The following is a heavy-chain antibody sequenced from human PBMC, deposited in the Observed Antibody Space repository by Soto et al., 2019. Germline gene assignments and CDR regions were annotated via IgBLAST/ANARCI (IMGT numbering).Heavy chain of an antibody. D-gene: IGHD6-13*01. Sequence: PSETLSLTCTVSGGSISSYYWSWIRQPPGKGLEWIGYIYYSGSTNYNPSLKSRVTISVDTSKNQFSLKLSSVTAADTAVYYCARGRQKLVNHDAFDIWGQGTMVTVS. CDR3: ARGRQKLVNHDAFDI. V-gene: IGHV4-59*01. CDR1: GGSISSYY. CDR2: IYYSGST. J-gene: IGHJ3*02.